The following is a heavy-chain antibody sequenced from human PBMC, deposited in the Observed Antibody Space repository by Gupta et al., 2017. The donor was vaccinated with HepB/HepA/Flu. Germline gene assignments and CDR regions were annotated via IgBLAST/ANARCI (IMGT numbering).Heavy chain of an antibody. V-gene: IGHV3-23*01. CDR1: GFKFSANG. D-gene: IGHD3/OR15-3a*01. Sequence: EVQLLESGGGLVQPGGSLRLSCTASGFKFSANGMTWVRQAPGKGPEWVSIITSNSGSTYYADSVKGRFTISRDNSRNTLFLQMNSLRAEDTAVYYCARGPYLDEWGQGTLVTVSP. CDR3: ARGPYLDE. CDR2: ITSNSGST. J-gene: IGHJ4*02.